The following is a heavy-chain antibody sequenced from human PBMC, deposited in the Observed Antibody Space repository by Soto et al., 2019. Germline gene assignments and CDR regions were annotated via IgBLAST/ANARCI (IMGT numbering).Heavy chain of an antibody. J-gene: IGHJ6*02. CDR1: GGSISSGGYY. Sequence: QVQLQESGPGLVKPSQTLSLTCTVSGGSISSGGYYWSWIRQHPGKGLEWIGYIYYSGSTYYNPSLKSRVTISVDTSKNQFSLKLGSVTAADTAVYYCARDEGSRYYYYGMDVWGQGTTVTVSS. V-gene: IGHV4-31*03. CDR2: IYYSGST. CDR3: ARDEGSRYYYYGMDV.